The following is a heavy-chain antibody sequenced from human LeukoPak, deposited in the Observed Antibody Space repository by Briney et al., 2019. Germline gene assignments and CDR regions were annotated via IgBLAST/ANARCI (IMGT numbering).Heavy chain of an antibody. CDR3: ARDPRSGTGI. Sequence: PGGSLRLSCAASGFTFSDYYMSWIRQAPGKGLEWVSVTSSGGNTYYADSVKGRFTISRDNSKNTLYLQMNSLRAEDTAVYYCARDPRSGTGIWGQGTLVTVSS. D-gene: IGHD1-1*01. V-gene: IGHV3-66*01. J-gene: IGHJ4*02. CDR2: TSSGGNT. CDR1: GFTFSDYY.